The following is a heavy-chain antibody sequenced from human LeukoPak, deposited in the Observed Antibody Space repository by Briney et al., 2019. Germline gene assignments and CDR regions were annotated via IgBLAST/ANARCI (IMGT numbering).Heavy chain of an antibody. V-gene: IGHV3-74*01. Sequence: GGSLRLSCAASGSTFISYWMHWVGQDPGKGMVRVSRIISTGSSASYADSVKGRFTISRDNSKNTLNLQMNSLRAEDTAVYYCTRGGAVAGDYWDQGTLVTVSS. J-gene: IGHJ4*02. CDR2: IISTGSSA. D-gene: IGHD6-19*01. CDR1: GSTFISYW. CDR3: TRGGAVAGDY.